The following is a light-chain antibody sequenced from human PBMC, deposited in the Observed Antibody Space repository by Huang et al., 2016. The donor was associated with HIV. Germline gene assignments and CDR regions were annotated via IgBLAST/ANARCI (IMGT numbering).Light chain of an antibody. J-gene: IGKJ2*01. CDR1: ESILRN. V-gene: IGKV3-15*01. CDR2: GAS. CDR3: QQYNKWPPYT. Sequence: VMTQSPATLSVSPGERATRSCRASESILRNLAWYQQRPGQPPRLLIYGASVRLPGIPDRCRGSGSGTEFSLTISSLQSEDFAVYYCQQYNKWPPYTYGQGTKLEIK.